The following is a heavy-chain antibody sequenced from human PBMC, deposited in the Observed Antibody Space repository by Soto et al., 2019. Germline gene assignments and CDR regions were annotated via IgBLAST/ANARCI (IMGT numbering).Heavy chain of an antibody. CDR3: ANSQAREYYFDY. V-gene: IGHV1-69*13. J-gene: IGHJ4*02. Sequence: SVKVSCKASVGTFSSYAISWVRQAPGQGLEWMGGIIPIFGTANYAQKFQGRVTITADESTSTAYMELSSLRSEDTAVYYCANSQAREYYFDYWGQGTLVTVS. CDR2: IIPIFGTA. D-gene: IGHD3-10*01. CDR1: VGTFSSYA.